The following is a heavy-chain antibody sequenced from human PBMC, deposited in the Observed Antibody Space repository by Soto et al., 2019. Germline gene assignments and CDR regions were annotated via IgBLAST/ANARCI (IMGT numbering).Heavy chain of an antibody. D-gene: IGHD2-15*01. CDR1: GYTFTSYD. V-gene: IGHV1-8*01. CDR3: ATYCSGGSCYSSVLAGAFDI. Sequence: QVQLVQSGAEVKKPGASVKVSCKASGYTFTSYDINWVRQATGQGLEWMGWMNPNSGNTGYAQKFQGRVIMTRNTSISTAYIELRSLRSEDTAVYYCATYCSGGSCYSSVLAGAFDIWGQGTMVTVSS. J-gene: IGHJ3*02. CDR2: MNPNSGNT.